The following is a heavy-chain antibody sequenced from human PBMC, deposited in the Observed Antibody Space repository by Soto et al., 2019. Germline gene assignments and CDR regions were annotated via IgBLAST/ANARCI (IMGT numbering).Heavy chain of an antibody. CDR2: ISYNGAKQ. D-gene: IGHD5-18*01. Sequence: QVHLVESGGGVVQPGRSLRLSCAASGFTFSTYAMHWVRQSPGKGLEWVAVISYNGAKQSYADSVKGRFTTTRDNSKNPLYLQMNSLRAEDTAVYYCAREAWPHGHSYGWYFDYWGQGSLVTVSS. CDR3: AREAWPHGHSYGWYFDY. CDR1: GFTFSTYA. V-gene: IGHV3-30-3*01. J-gene: IGHJ4*02.